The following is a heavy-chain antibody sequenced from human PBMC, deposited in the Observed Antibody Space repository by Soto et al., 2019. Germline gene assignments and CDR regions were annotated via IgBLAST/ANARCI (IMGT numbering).Heavy chain of an antibody. CDR3: AKFSGLVAFDI. J-gene: IGHJ3*02. Sequence: PWGSLRLSCSASVFTCSSYGMHWFRQAPGKGLEWVAVISYDGSNKYYADSVKGRFTISRDNSKNTLYLQMNSLRAEDTAVYYCAKFSGLVAFDIWGQGTMVTVSS. V-gene: IGHV3-30*18. D-gene: IGHD3-10*01. CDR1: VFTCSSYG. CDR2: ISYDGSNK.